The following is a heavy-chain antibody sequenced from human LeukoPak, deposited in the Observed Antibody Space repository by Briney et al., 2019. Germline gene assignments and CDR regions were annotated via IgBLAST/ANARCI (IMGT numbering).Heavy chain of an antibody. Sequence: PGGSLRLSCAVSGFTFRTYWMHWVRQVPGEGLVWVSRINEDGSITNYADSVKGRFSISRDNAKNTLYLQMNSLRAEDTAVYYCARGLGSSSWYRPYYYYGMDVWGQGTTVTVSS. D-gene: IGHD6-13*01. CDR2: INEDGSIT. J-gene: IGHJ6*02. V-gene: IGHV3-74*01. CDR1: GFTFRTYW. CDR3: ARGLGSSSWYRPYYYYGMDV.